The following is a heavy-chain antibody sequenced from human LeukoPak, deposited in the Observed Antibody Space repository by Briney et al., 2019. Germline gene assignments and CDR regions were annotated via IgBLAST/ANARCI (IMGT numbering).Heavy chain of an antibody. Sequence: SETLSLTCTVSGGSLSSGGYYWSWIRQPPGKGLEWIGYIYHSGSTYYNPSLKSRVTISVDRSKNQFSLKLSSVTAADTAVYYCARIPYSNYGPWFDPWGQGTLVTVSS. D-gene: IGHD4-11*01. CDR3: ARIPYSNYGPWFDP. CDR1: GGSLSSGGYY. V-gene: IGHV4-30-2*01. J-gene: IGHJ5*02. CDR2: IYHSGST.